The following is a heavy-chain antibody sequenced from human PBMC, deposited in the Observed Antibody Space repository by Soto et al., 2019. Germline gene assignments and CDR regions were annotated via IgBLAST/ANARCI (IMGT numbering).Heavy chain of an antibody. CDR2: IYYSGST. J-gene: IGHJ1*01. V-gene: IGHV4-31*02. D-gene: IGHD6-19*01. CDR3: ARSGTAVAGTLYFRH. Sequence: WTWIRQHPQKGLEWIGHIYYSGSTYYNPSLKSRVTVSVDTSKNQFSLKLSSVTAADTAVYYCARSGTAVAGTLYFRHWGQGTLVTVSS.